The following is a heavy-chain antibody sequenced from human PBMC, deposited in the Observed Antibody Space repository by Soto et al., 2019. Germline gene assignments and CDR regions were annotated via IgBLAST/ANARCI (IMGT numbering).Heavy chain of an antibody. CDR1: GFTFSSYA. CDR2: ISGSGGST. CDR3: AKENSELLWFGELFPGAFDI. Sequence: GGSLRLSCAASGFTFSSYAMSWVRQAPGKGLEWVSAISGSGGSTYYADSVKGRFTISRDNSKNTLYLQMNSLRAEDTAVYYCAKENSELLWFGELFPGAFDIWGQGTMVTVS. J-gene: IGHJ3*02. V-gene: IGHV3-23*01. D-gene: IGHD3-10*01.